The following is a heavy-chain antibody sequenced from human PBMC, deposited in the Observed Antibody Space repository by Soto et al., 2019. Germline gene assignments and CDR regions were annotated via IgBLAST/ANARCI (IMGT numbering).Heavy chain of an antibody. D-gene: IGHD1-1*01. Sequence: GGSLRLSCAASGFTFINYEINWVRQAPGKGLEWISYISSTGSSTYYADSVKGRFTISRDNAKTSVYLQMNSLRAEDTAVYYCARDRTGTGKIYYFDYWGQG. CDR1: GFTFINYE. J-gene: IGHJ4*02. CDR3: ARDRTGTGKIYYFDY. CDR2: ISSTGSST. V-gene: IGHV3-48*03.